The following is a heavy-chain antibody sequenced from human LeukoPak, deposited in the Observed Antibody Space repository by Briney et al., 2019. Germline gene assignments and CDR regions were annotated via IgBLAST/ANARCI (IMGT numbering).Heavy chain of an antibody. CDR2: IIPIFGTA. CDR1: GGTFISYA. J-gene: IGHJ4*02. V-gene: IGHV1-69*06. CDR3: ARGSLGYCSSTSCYAIDY. D-gene: IGHD2-2*01. Sequence: SVKVSCKASGGTFISYAISWVRQAPGQGLEWMGGIIPIFGTANYAQKFQGRVTITADKSTSTAYMELSSLRSEDTAVYYCARGSLGYCSSTSCYAIDYWGQGTLVTVSS.